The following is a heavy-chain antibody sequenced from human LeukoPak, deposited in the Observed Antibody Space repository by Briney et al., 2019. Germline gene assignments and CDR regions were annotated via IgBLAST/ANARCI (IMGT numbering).Heavy chain of an antibody. CDR2: IRSKAYGGTT. CDR1: GFTFGDYA. CDR3: TRVGGQWLVQDY. Sequence: GRSLRLSCTASGFTFGDYAMSSVRQAPGKGLEWVGFIRSKAYGGTTEYAASVKGRFTISRDDSKSTAYLQMNSLKTEDTAVYYCTRVGGQWLVQDYWGQGTLVTVSS. D-gene: IGHD6-19*01. V-gene: IGHV3-49*04. J-gene: IGHJ4*02.